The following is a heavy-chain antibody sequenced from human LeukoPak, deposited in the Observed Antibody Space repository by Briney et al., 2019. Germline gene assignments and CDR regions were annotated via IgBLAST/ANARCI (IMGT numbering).Heavy chain of an antibody. CDR2: IYDSGST. D-gene: IGHD4-11*01. V-gene: IGHV4-59*01. CDR3: ARGYSDYIWFDP. CDR1: GGSISSYY. J-gene: IGHJ5*02. Sequence: SETLSLTCTISGGSISSYYWNWILQPPGKGLEWIGYIYDSGSTNYNPSLKSRVTISVDTSKNQFSLKLSSVTGADTAVYYCARGYSDYIWFDPWGQGTLVTVSS.